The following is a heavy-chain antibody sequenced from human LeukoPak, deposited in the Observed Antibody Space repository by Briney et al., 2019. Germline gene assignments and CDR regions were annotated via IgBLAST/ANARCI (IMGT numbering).Heavy chain of an antibody. J-gene: IGHJ4*02. V-gene: IGHV1-24*01. CDR1: GYTLTELS. Sequence: ASVKVSCKVSGYTLTELSMHWVRQAPGKGFEWMGRFDPEKGETIYAQKFQGRVTMTEDTSTDTAYMELSSLRSEDTAVYYCATEGYYDSSGYYTDYWGQGTLVTVSS. CDR2: FDPEKGET. D-gene: IGHD3-22*01. CDR3: ATEGYYDSSGYYTDY.